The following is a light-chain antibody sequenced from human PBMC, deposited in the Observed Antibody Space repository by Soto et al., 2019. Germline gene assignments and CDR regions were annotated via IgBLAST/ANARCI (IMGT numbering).Light chain of an antibody. CDR1: SSDIGAYAY. J-gene: IGLJ2*01. Sequence: QSALTQPASVSGSPGQSIAISCTGTSSDIGAYAYVSWYQQHPGKIPKLIVFDVNYRPSGVSSRFSGSKSGNTASLTISGLQAEDEADYYCGSYTRSNSVIFGGGTKLIVL. CDR2: DVN. CDR3: GSYTRSNSVI. V-gene: IGLV2-14*03.